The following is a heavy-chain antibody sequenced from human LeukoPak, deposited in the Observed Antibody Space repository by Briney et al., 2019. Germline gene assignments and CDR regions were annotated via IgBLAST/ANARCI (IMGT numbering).Heavy chain of an antibody. CDR1: GYTLTELS. J-gene: IGHJ4*02. CDR2: IIPIFGTA. V-gene: IGHV1-69*13. CDR3: ARGGRSLYFDY. Sequence: ASVKVSCKVSGYTLTELSMHWVRQAPGQGLEWMGGIIPIFGTANYAQKFQGRVTITADESTSTAYMELSSLRSEDTAVYYCARGGRSLYFDYWGQGTLVTVS.